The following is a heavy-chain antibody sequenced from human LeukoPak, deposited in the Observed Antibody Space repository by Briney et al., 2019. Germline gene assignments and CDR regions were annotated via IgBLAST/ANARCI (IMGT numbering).Heavy chain of an antibody. D-gene: IGHD6-13*01. Sequence: GGSLRLSCAASGFSISSYEMSWVRPAPGKGLEWVSYICSSGSTIYYADSVKGRFTMSRDNAKNSLYLQMNSLRAEDTAVYYCARFSTTWYTALDYWGQGTVVTVSS. CDR2: ICSSGSTI. J-gene: IGHJ4*02. V-gene: IGHV3-48*03. CDR3: ARFSTTWYTALDY. CDR1: GFSISSYE.